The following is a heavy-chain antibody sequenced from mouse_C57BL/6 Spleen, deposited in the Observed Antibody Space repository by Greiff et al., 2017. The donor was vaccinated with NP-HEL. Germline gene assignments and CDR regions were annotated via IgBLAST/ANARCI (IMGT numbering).Heavy chain of an antibody. Sequence: QVQLKESGAELVRPGSSVKLSCKASGYTFTSYWMHWVKQRPIQGLEWIGNIDPSDSETHYNQKFKDKATLTVDKSSSTAYMQLSSLTSEDSAVYYCARRGYYYGSRRTGYYFDYWGQGTTLTVSS. V-gene: IGHV1-52*01. CDR3: ARRGYYYGSRRTGYYFDY. J-gene: IGHJ2*01. CDR2: IDPSDSET. D-gene: IGHD1-1*01. CDR1: GYTFTSYW.